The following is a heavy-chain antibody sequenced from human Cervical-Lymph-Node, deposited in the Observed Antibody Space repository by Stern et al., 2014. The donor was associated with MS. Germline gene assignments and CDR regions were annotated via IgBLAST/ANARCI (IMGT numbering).Heavy chain of an antibody. J-gene: IGHJ5*02. CDR1: GFRFTDYY. CDR3: GRGIKTFDP. V-gene: IGHV1-2*02. Sequence: VQLVESGAEVKKPGASVKVSCETSGFRFTDYYIHWVRQAPGQGLEWMGCIHPQKCDTHFAQKFKGRFTMPRDTSISTGYMELNSLKSDDTAMYYCGRGIKTFDPWGQGTLVTVSS. D-gene: IGHD5-24*01. CDR2: IHPQKCDT.